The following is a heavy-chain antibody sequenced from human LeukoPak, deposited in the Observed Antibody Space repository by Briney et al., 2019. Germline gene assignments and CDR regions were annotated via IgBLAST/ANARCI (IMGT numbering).Heavy chain of an antibody. V-gene: IGHV3-9*01. CDR2: ISRNSGSI. Sequence: GGSLRLSCAASGFTFRDYAMHWVRHTPGKAPEWVSGISRNSGSIGYADSVKGRFTISRDNAKNSLFLQMNSLRVEDTALYYCAKGFLLAADSFDIWGQGTLVTLSS. D-gene: IGHD2-15*01. CDR1: GFTFRDYA. J-gene: IGHJ3*02. CDR3: AKGFLLAADSFDI.